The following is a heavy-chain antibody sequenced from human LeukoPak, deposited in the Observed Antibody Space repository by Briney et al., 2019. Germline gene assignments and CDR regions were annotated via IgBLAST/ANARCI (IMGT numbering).Heavy chain of an antibody. J-gene: IGHJ5*02. CDR2: IYYSGST. Sequence: SETLSLTCTVSGGSISSYYGSWIRQPPGKGLEWIGYIYYSGSTNYNPSLKSRVTISVDTSKNQFSLKLSSVTAADTAVYYCARVLGYCTNGVCYKNWFDPWGQGTLVTVSS. D-gene: IGHD2-8*01. CDR1: GGSISSYY. V-gene: IGHV4-59*08. CDR3: ARVLGYCTNGVCYKNWFDP.